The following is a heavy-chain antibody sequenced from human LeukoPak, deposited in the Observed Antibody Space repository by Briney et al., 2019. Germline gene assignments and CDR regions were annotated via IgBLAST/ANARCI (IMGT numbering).Heavy chain of an antibody. CDR3: ARDRDIVVVPAAPRPVGYMDV. CDR1: GFTFSSYA. CDR2: ISYDGSNK. J-gene: IGHJ6*03. V-gene: IGHV3-30-3*01. D-gene: IGHD2-2*01. Sequence: PGRSLRLSCAASGFTFSSYAMHWVRQAPGKGLEWVAVISYDGSNKYYADSVKGRFTISRDNSKNTLYLQMNSLRAEDTAVYYCARDRDIVVVPAAPRPVGYMDVWGKGTTVTVSS.